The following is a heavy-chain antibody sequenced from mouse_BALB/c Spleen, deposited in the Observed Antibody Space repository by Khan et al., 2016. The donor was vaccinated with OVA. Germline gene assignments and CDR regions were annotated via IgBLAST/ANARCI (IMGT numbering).Heavy chain of an antibody. CDR2: INPRSGYT. CDR1: GYTFTSNT. Sequence: QVQLQQPGAELARPGASVMMSCKTSGYTFTSNTMHWVKQRPGQGLEWIGYINPRSGYTNYNQNFKDKATLTADKSSSTAYMQLSRLTSEDSAVYYGARRTTRYTMDYWGQGTSVTVSS. V-gene: IGHV1-4*01. D-gene: IGHD2-14*01. CDR3: ARRTTRYTMDY. J-gene: IGHJ4*01.